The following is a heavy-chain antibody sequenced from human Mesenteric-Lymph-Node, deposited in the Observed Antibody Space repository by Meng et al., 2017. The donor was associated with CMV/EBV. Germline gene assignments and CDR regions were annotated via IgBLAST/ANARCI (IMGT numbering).Heavy chain of an antibody. CDR3: ARGLGYCSSTSCHWAAFEI. CDR2: IHYTGSN. Sequence: SETLSLTCTVSGGSVSSGNYYWSWIRQPPGKGLEWIGYIHYTGSNNYNPSLKSRVTISVDTSKNQFSVKLSSVTAADTAMYYCARGLGYCSSTSCHWAAFEIWGLGTMVTVSS. V-gene: IGHV4-61*01. CDR1: GGSVSSGNYY. D-gene: IGHD2-2*01. J-gene: IGHJ3*02.